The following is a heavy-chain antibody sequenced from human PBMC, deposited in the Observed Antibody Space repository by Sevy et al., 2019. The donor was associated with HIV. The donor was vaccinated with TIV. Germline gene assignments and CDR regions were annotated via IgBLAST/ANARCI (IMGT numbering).Heavy chain of an antibody. J-gene: IGHJ6*03. CDR3: ARSRPSDILTGYWGYYYYMDV. CDR2: IYHSGST. CDR1: GYSISSGYY. Sequence: SETLSLTCAVSGYSISSGYYWGWIRQPPGKGLESIGSIYHSGSTYYNPSLKCRVTISVDTSKNQFSLKLSSVTAADTAVYYCARSRPSDILTGYWGYYYYMDVWGKGTTVTVSS. V-gene: IGHV4-38-2*01. D-gene: IGHD3-9*01.